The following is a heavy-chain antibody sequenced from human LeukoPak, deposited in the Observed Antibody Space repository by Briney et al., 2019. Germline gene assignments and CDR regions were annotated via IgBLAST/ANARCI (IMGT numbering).Heavy chain of an antibody. CDR3: ARAPVGTTTPPDY. CDR2: ISSGGGT. V-gene: IGHV3-53*01. Sequence: GGSLRLSCAASGFIVSSNYMTWVRQAPGKGLEWVSLISSGGGTYYADSVKGRFTISRDNSKNTLYLQMNSLRDEDTAVYYCARAPVGTTTPPDYWGQGTLVTVSS. CDR1: GFIVSSNY. D-gene: IGHD1-26*01. J-gene: IGHJ4*02.